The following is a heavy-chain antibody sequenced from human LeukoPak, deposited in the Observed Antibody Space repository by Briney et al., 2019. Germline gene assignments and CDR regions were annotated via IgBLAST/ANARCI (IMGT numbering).Heavy chain of an antibody. CDR2: INWNSGTI. CDR3: ARDRLGNRSDYFYGMDV. Sequence: GRSLRLSCAASGFTFDDYAMDWIRQAPGKGLEWVSCINWNSGTIGYADSVMGQFTISRDNAKTSLYLQMISLRTEDTALYYCARDRLGNRSDYFYGMDVWGQGTTVTVSS. D-gene: IGHD1-26*01. J-gene: IGHJ6*02. V-gene: IGHV3-9*01. CDR1: GFTFDDYA.